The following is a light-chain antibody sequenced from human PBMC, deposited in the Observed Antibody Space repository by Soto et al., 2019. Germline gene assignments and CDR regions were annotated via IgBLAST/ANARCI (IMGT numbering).Light chain of an antibody. CDR1: QSVGTY. Sequence: EIVMTQSPATLSVSLGERATLSCRASQSVGTYLAWYQQKPGQPPSLLIYAASTRATGIPARFSGTGSGSDFTLTINGLQSEDFAVYSCQQYSDWPQVTFGGGTRVEIK. CDR3: QQYSDWPQVT. J-gene: IGKJ4*01. V-gene: IGKV3-15*01. CDR2: AAS.